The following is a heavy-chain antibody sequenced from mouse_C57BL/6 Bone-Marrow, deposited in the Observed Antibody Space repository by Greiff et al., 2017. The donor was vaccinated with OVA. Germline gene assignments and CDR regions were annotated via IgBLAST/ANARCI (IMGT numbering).Heavy chain of an antibody. CDR2: ISSGGSYT. V-gene: IGHV5-6*01. Sequence: EVKLVESGGDLVKPGGSLKLSCAASGFTFSSYGMSWVRQTPDKRLEWVATISSGGSYTYYPDSVKGRFTISRDNAKNTLYLQMSSLKSEDTAMYYCARHGDYGSFFDYWGRGTTLTVSS. J-gene: IGHJ2*01. D-gene: IGHD1-1*01. CDR3: ARHGDYGSFFDY. CDR1: GFTFSSYG.